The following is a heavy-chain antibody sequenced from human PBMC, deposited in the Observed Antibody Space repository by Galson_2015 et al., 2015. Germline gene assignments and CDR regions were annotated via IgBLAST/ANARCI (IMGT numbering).Heavy chain of an antibody. J-gene: IGHJ5*02. CDR3: ARDYDILTGCPLDP. CDR2: ISYDGSNK. CDR1: GFTFSSYA. D-gene: IGHD3-9*01. V-gene: IGHV3-30*01. Sequence: SLRLSCAASGFTFSSYAMHWVRQAPGKGLEWVAVISYDGSNKYYADSVKGRFTISRDNSKNTLYLQMNSLRAEDTAVYYCARDYDILTGCPLDPWGQGTLVTVSS.